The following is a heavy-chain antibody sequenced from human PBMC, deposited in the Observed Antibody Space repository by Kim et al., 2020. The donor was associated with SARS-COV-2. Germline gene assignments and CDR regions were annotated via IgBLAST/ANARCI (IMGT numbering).Heavy chain of an antibody. V-gene: IGHV1-69*04. J-gene: IGHJ4*02. Sequence: PILGIANHAQKFQGRVTITADKSTSTAYMELSSLRSEDTAVYYCARDQRDWGQGTLVTVSS. CDR2: PILGIA. CDR3: ARDQRD.